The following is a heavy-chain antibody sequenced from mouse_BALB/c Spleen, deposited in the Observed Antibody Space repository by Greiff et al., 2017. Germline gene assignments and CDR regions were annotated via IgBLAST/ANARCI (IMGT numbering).Heavy chain of an antibody. CDR1: GYSITSDYA. Sequence: EVQRVESGPGLVKPSQSLSLTCTVTGYSITSDYAWNWIRQFPGNKLEWMGYISYSGSTSYNPSLKSRISITRDTSKNQFFLQLNSVTTEDTATYYCARRDYGSSFDYWGQGTTLTVSS. CDR2: ISYSGST. D-gene: IGHD1-1*01. J-gene: IGHJ2*01. CDR3: ARRDYGSSFDY. V-gene: IGHV3-2*02.